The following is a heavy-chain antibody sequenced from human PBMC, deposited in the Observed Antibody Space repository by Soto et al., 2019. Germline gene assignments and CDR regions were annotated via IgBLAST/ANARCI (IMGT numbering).Heavy chain of an antibody. D-gene: IGHD5-18*01. CDR1: GGSISSSSYY. Sequence: SETLSLTSTVSGGSISSSSYYWGWIRQPTGKGLEWIGSIYYSGSTYYNPSLKSRVTISVDTSKNQFSLKLSSVTAADTAVYYCARAAGIQLWYNWFDPWGQGTLVTVSS. CDR3: ARAAGIQLWYNWFDP. V-gene: IGHV4-39*07. J-gene: IGHJ5*02. CDR2: IYYSGST.